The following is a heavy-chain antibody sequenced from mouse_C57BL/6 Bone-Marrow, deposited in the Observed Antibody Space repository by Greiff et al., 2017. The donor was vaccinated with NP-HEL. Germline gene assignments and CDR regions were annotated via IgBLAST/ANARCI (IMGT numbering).Heavy chain of an antibody. CDR3: ARSDYYGSQGY. CDR1: GYTFTSYG. D-gene: IGHD1-1*01. J-gene: IGHJ2*01. CDR2: IYPRSGNT. Sequence: VQLQQSGAELARPGASVKLSCKASGYTFTSYGISWVKQRTGQGLEWIGEIYPRSGNTYYNEKFKGKATLTADKSSSPAYMELRSLTSEDSAVYFCARSDYYGSQGYWGQGTTLTVSS. V-gene: IGHV1-81*01.